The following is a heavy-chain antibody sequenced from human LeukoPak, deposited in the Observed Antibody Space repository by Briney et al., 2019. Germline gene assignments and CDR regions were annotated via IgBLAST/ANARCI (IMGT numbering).Heavy chain of an antibody. J-gene: IGHJ5*02. CDR1: GYTFTGYY. V-gene: IGHV1-2*02. D-gene: IGHD2-2*01. Sequence: ASVKVSCKASGYTFTGYYMHWVRQAPGQGLEWMGWINPNSGGTNYAQKFQGRVTMTRDTSISTAYMKLSRLRSDDTAVYYCARVSSAAAIYTTNWFDPWGQGTLVTVSS. CDR2: INPNSGGT. CDR3: ARVSSAAAIYTTNWFDP.